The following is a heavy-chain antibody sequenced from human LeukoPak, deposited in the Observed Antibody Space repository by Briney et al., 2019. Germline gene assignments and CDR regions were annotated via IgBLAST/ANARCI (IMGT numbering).Heavy chain of an antibody. CDR3: ARGGSSPTANYFDY. Sequence: GGSLTLSCAASGFTFSSYGMHWVRQAPRKGLEWVAVIWSDGSYKYYADSVQGRFTISRDNSKNTLYLQMNSLRAEDTAVYYCARGGSSPTANYFDYWGQGTLVTVSS. D-gene: IGHD6-13*01. V-gene: IGHV3-33*01. CDR1: GFTFSSYG. CDR2: IWSDGSYK. J-gene: IGHJ4*02.